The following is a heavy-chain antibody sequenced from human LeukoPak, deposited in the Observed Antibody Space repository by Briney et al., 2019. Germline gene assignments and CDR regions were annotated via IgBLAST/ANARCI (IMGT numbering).Heavy chain of an antibody. V-gene: IGHV4-34*01. CDR2: INHSGST. CDR3: AGLRYFDWLPLDY. D-gene: IGHD3-9*01. Sequence: SETLSLTCAVYGGSFSGYYWSWICQPPGKGLEWIGEINHSGSTNYNPSLKSRVTISVDTSKNQFSLKLSSVTAADTAVYYCAGLRYFDWLPLDYWGQGTLVTVSS. J-gene: IGHJ4*02. CDR1: GGSFSGYY.